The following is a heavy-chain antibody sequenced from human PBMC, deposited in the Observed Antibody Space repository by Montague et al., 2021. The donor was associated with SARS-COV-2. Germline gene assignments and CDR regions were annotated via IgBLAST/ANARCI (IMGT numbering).Heavy chain of an antibody. CDR3: AGAYCAGSYSI. Sequence: SETLSLTCTVSGASFSGYYWTWLRQPPGKGLECMGQVYSGGSTNYNPSYKSRVTISVDTSKNQFSLRLSSLTAADTAVYYCAGAYCAGSYSIWGQGTLVTVSS. J-gene: IGHJ4*02. V-gene: IGHV4-34*01. CDR2: VYSGGST. CDR1: GASFSGYY. D-gene: IGHD3-10*02.